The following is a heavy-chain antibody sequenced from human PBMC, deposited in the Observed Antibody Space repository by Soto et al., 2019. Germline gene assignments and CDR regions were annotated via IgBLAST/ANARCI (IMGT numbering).Heavy chain of an antibody. J-gene: IGHJ4*02. Sequence: SVKVSCKASGGTFSSYAISWVRQAPGQGLEWMGGIIPIFGTANYAQKFQGRVTITADESTSTAYMELSSLRSEDTAVYYCASGYYYGSGSYYLFDYWGQGTLVTVSS. D-gene: IGHD3-10*01. CDR1: GGTFSSYA. CDR3: ASGYYYGSGSYYLFDY. V-gene: IGHV1-69*13. CDR2: IIPIFGTA.